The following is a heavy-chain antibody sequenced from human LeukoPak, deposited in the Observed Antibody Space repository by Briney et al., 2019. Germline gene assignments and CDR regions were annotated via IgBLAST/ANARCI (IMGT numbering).Heavy chain of an antibody. CDR3: ARIGVVVADMDV. D-gene: IGHD2-15*01. V-gene: IGHV4-59*01. CDR2: IYYSGST. Sequence: SETLSLTCTVSGGSISTYYWSWIRQPPGKGLEWIGYIYYSGSTNYNPSLKSRVTISVDTSKNQFSLKLSSVTAADTAVYYCARIGVVVADMDVWGKGTTVTVSS. J-gene: IGHJ6*03. CDR1: GGSISTYY.